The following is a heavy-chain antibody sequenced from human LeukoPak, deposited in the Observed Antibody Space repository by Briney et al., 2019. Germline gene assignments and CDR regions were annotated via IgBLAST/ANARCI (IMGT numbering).Heavy chain of an antibody. CDR1: GITLSNYG. V-gene: IGHV3-23*01. D-gene: IGHD3-22*01. CDR3: AKRGVVIRVILVGFHKEAYYFDS. J-gene: IGHJ4*02. CDR2: ISGSGGST. Sequence: GGSLRLSCAVSGITLSNYGMSWVRQAPGKGLEWVAGISGSGGSTNYADSVKGRFTISRDNPKNTLYLQMNILRAEDTAVYFCAKRGVVIRVILVGFHKEAYYFDSWGQGALVTVSS.